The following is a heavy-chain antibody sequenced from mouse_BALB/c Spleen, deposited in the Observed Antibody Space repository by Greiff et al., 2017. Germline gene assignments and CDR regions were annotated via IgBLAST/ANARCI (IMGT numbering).Heavy chain of an antibody. CDR3: ARAQLLRRSYYAMDY. J-gene: IGHJ4*01. CDR2: ISSGGSYT. Sequence: EVKLVESGGGLVKPGGSLKLSCAASGFTFSSYAMSWVRQSPEKRLEWVAEISSGGSYTYYPDTVTGRFTISRDNAKNTLYLEMSSLRSEDTAMYYCARAQLLRRSYYAMDYWGQGTSVTVSS. D-gene: IGHD1-2*01. V-gene: IGHV5-9-4*01. CDR1: GFTFSSYA.